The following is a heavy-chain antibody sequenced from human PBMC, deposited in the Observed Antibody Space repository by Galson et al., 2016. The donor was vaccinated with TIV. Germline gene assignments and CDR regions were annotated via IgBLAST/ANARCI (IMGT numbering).Heavy chain of an antibody. CDR1: GFTFSNYW. Sequence: SLRLSCAASGFTFSNYWMYWVRQVPGKGLVWVSRLNNDGSRTAYADSVNFRFTISRDNAKNKLFLQMNSLRADDTALYYCARGLYEEYSVGLDSWGQGTLVTVSS. CDR3: ARGLYEEYSVGLDS. D-gene: IGHD3-10*02. V-gene: IGHV3-74*01. CDR2: LNNDGSRT. J-gene: IGHJ4*02.